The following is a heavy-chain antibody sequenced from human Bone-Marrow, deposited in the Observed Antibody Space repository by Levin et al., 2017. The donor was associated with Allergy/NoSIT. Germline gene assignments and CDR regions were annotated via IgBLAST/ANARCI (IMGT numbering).Heavy chain of an antibody. V-gene: IGHV4-4*07. J-gene: IGHJ2*01. Sequence: NSGGSLRLSCTVSSDSLSGYYWAWIRQSAGTGLQWLGRVFLTGTTDYNPSLRGRLSISVDTSKKQFSLNLDSVTAADTAVYFCARDTGYGNNYYFDLWGRGILVTVSS. CDR3: ARDTGYGNNYYFDL. CDR1: SDSLSGYY. CDR2: VFLTGTT. D-gene: IGHD4-23*01.